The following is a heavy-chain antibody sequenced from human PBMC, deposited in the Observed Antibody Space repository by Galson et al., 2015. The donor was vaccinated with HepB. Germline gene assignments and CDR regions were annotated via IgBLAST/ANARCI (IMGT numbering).Heavy chain of an antibody. CDR3: ASHRLNPSRPYSGTDGSYWAN. CDR2: TEDSGST. V-gene: IGHV4-34*01. CDR1: GGSVSHYF. J-gene: IGHJ4*02. Sequence: SETLSLTCAVDGGSVSHYFWSWIRQPPGKGLEWLGGTEDSGSTYYNPSLKRRLTFSVDTSKNQVSLKVSSVTAADTAVYYCASHRLNPSRPYSGTDGSYWANWGEGTLVTVSS. D-gene: IGHD5-24*01.